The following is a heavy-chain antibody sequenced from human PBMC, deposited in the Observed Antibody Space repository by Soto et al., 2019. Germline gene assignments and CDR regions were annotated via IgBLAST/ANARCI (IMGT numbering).Heavy chain of an antibody. CDR1: GFTFSRYG. J-gene: IGHJ3*01. V-gene: IGHV3-33*01. Sequence: QVQLVESGGGVVQPGRSLRLSCAASGFTFSRYGMHWVRQAPGKGLEWVAVIWYDGSTEYYADSVKGRFTISRDNSKSTVYLQMTSLRVEDTAVSYCARDVGSQGVWGQGTMVTVSS. CDR2: IWYDGSTE. CDR3: ARDVGSQGV. D-gene: IGHD2-15*01.